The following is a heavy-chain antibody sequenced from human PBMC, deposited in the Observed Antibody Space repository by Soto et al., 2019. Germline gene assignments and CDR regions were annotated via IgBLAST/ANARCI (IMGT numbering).Heavy chain of an antibody. V-gene: IGHV3-30*18. J-gene: IGHJ4*02. Sequence: VGSLRLSCAASGFIFSSYGMHWVRQAPGKGLEWLADISYDGGNKFYADSMKGRFLISRDNSKNTLYLQMNSLRVEDTAVHYCAEDGDCSDGSCYAAHLEYWGQGALVTVSS. CDR3: AEDGDCSDGSCYAAHLEY. D-gene: IGHD2-15*01. CDR2: ISYDGGNK. CDR1: GFIFSSYG.